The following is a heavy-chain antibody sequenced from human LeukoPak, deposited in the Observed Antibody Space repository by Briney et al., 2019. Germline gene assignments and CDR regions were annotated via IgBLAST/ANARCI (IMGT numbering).Heavy chain of an antibody. Sequence: PGGSLRLSCAASGFTFSIYAMSWVRQAPGKGLEWVSGISGSGGSTYYADSVKGRFTISRDNSKNTLFLQMNSLRAEDTAVYHCAKDLLTVTAGWDYWGQGTLVTVSS. V-gene: IGHV3-23*01. CDR3: AKDLLTVTAGWDY. D-gene: IGHD6-25*01. CDR1: GFTFSIYA. CDR2: ISGSGGST. J-gene: IGHJ4*02.